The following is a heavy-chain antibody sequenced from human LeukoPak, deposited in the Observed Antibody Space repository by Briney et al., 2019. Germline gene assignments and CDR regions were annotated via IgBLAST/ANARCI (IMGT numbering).Heavy chain of an antibody. CDR1: GFTFSSYG. CDR3: ARDRGYSYVPSGPDY. Sequence: GGSLRLSCAASGFTFSSYGMHWVRQAPGKGLEWVAVIWYDGSNKYYADSVKGRFTISRDNSKNTLYLQMNSLRAEDTAVHYCARDRGYSYVPSGPDYWGQGTLVTVSS. D-gene: IGHD5-18*01. J-gene: IGHJ4*02. CDR2: IWYDGSNK. V-gene: IGHV3-33*01.